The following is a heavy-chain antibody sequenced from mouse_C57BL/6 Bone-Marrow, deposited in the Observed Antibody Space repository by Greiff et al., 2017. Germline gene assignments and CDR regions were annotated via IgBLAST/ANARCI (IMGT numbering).Heavy chain of an antibody. D-gene: IGHD1-1*01. Sequence: VQLQQSGPELVKPGASVKISCKASGYTFTDYYMNWVKQSHGKSLEWIGDINPNNGGTSYNQKFKGKATLTVDKSSSTAYMELRSLTSEDSAVYYCAGVVATPYYFDYWGQGTTLTVSS. CDR3: AGVVATPYYFDY. V-gene: IGHV1-26*01. J-gene: IGHJ2*01. CDR1: GYTFTDYY. CDR2: INPNNGGT.